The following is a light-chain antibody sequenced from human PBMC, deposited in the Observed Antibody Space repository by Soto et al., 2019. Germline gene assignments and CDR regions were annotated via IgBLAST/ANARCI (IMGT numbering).Light chain of an antibody. CDR1: ESISRY. CDR3: QQRSMWPLT. J-gene: IGKJ4*01. Sequence: EIVLTQSPATLSLSPGERATLSCRASESISRYLAWYQQRPGQAPSLLIYDASNRATGIPARFSGSGSGTGFTLTIDNVEPEDCAVYYCQQRSMWPLTFGGGTKVEI. V-gene: IGKV3-11*01. CDR2: DAS.